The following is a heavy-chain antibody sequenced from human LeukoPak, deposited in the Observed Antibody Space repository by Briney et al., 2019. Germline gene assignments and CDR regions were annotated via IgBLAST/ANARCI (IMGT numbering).Heavy chain of an antibody. Sequence: SETLPLTCTVSGGSISSSSYYWGWIRQPPGKGLEWIGSIYYSGSTYYNPSLKSRVTISVDTSKNQFSLKLSSVTAADTAVYYCARLDYYGSGSYSDYWGQGTLVTVPS. J-gene: IGHJ4*02. CDR2: IYYSGST. CDR1: GGSISSSSYY. CDR3: ARLDYYGSGSYSDY. V-gene: IGHV4-39*01. D-gene: IGHD3-10*01.